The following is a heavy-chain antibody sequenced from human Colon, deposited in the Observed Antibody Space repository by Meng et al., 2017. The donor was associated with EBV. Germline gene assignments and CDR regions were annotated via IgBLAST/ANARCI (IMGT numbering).Heavy chain of an antibody. J-gene: IGHJ5*02. CDR3: ARVSGRSFDP. V-gene: IGHV4-61*01. Sequence: QVQLQESGTGLVKPSETLSLPCTVSGDPVATGRYYWSWIRQPPGKGLEWIAYIYYIGGTNYNPSLKSRLTISLDTSKNQFSLSLRSVTAADTAVYYCARVSGRSFDPWGQGTLVTVSS. CDR2: IYYIGGT. D-gene: IGHD3-10*01. CDR1: GDPVATGRYY.